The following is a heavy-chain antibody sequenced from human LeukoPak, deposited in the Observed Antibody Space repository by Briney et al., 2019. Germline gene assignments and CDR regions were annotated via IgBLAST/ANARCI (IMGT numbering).Heavy chain of an antibody. Sequence: PGGSLRLSCAASGFTFSSYAMHWVRQAPGKGLEWVAVISYDGSNKYYADSVKGRFTISRDSTKNSLYLQMNSLRAEDTAIYYCARGTSCSGNSCYFQRHNNYAMDVWGQGTTVIVSS. J-gene: IGHJ6*02. CDR2: ISYDGSNK. D-gene: IGHD2-2*01. CDR3: ARGTSCSGNSCYFQRHNNYAMDV. V-gene: IGHV3-30-3*01. CDR1: GFTFSSYA.